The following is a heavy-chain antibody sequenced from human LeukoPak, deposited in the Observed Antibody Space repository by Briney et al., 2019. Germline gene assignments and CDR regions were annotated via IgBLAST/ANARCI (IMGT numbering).Heavy chain of an antibody. J-gene: IGHJ4*02. CDR2: ISAYNGNT. D-gene: IGHD3-22*01. CDR3: ARDNPIPYAYYDSSGYSDY. Sequence: ASVKVSCKASGYTFTGYYMHWVRQAPGQGLEWMGWISAYNGNTNYAQKLQGRVTMTTDTSTSTAYMELRSLRSDDTAVYYCARDNPIPYAYYDSSGYSDYWGQGTLVTVSS. V-gene: IGHV1-18*04. CDR1: GYTFTGYY.